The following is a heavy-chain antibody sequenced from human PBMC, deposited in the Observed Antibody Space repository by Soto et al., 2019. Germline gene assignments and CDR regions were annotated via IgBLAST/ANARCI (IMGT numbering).Heavy chain of an antibody. J-gene: IGHJ6*02. D-gene: IGHD2-15*01. CDR3: ASAFVDHYGRRMDV. Sequence: ASVKVSCKASGYTFTSYDINWVRQATGQGLEWMGWMNPNSGNTGYAQKFQGRVTMTRNTSISTAYMELSSLRSEDTAIYYCASAFVDHYGRRMDVWGQGTTVTVSS. CDR2: MNPNSGNT. CDR1: GYTFTSYD. V-gene: IGHV1-8*01.